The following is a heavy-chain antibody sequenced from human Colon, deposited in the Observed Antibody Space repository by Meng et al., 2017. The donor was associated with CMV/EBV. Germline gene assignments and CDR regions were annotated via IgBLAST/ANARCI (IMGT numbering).Heavy chain of an antibody. CDR2: IVPIVSRT. CDR1: RDTFNNYA. Sequence: AVKVSCKASRDTFNNYAFNWVRQAPGQGLEWLGGIVPIVSRTNYAQKFQGRVTITADKSTSTAYMELSSLRSEDTALYFCATGGAAQSSTNRNHFDYWGQGTLVTVSS. V-gene: IGHV1-69*10. D-gene: IGHD1-26*01. CDR3: ATGGAAQSSTNRNHFDY. J-gene: IGHJ4*02.